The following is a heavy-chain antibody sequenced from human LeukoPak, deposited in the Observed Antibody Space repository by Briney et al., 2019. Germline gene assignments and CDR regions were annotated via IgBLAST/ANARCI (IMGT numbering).Heavy chain of an antibody. V-gene: IGHV1-18*01. Sequence: ASVKVSCKASGYTFTTYGISWVRQAPGQGLEWMGWISAYNGKTNYAQMLQGRVTVTTDTSTSTAYMELRSLRSDDTAVYYCARDSSPPIVGTTFWADAFDIWGQGTMVTVSS. CDR3: ARDSSPPIVGTTFWADAFDI. J-gene: IGHJ3*02. D-gene: IGHD1-26*01. CDR2: ISAYNGKT. CDR1: GYTFTTYG.